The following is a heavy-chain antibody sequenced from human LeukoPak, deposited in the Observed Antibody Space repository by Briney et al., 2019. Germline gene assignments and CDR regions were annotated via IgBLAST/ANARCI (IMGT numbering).Heavy chain of an antibody. V-gene: IGHV3-21*01. Sequence: GGSLRLSCAASGFTFSSYAMSWVRQAPGKGLEWVSSISSSGSYIYYADSVKGRFTISRDNAKNSLNLQLNSLRAEDTAVYYCARGTTANEAFDIWGQGTSVTVSS. CDR3: ARGTTANEAFDI. J-gene: IGHJ3*02. D-gene: IGHD6-25*01. CDR1: GFTFSSYA. CDR2: ISSSGSYI.